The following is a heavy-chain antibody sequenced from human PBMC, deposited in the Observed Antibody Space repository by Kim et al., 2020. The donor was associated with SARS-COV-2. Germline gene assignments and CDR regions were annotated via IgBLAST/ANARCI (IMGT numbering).Heavy chain of an antibody. D-gene: IGHD1-1*01. CDR3: ARGEAYNWNDASAFDI. CDR1: GGSISSGGYY. V-gene: IGHV4-31*03. J-gene: IGHJ3*02. CDR2: IYYSGST. Sequence: SETLSLTCTVSGGSISSGGYYWSWIRQHPGKGLEWIGYIYYSGSTYYNPSLKSRVTISVDTSKNQFSLKLSSVTAADTAVYYCARGEAYNWNDASAFDIWGQGTMVTVSS.